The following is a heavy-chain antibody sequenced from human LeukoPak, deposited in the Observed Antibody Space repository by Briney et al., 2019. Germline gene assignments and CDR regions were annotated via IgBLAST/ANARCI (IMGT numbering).Heavy chain of an antibody. Sequence: SETLSLTCTVSGYFISSGYYWGWIRQPAGKGLEWIGSMYHSGSTYYNPSLKSRVTISVDTSKNQFSLKLSSVTAADTAVYYCAREAQHYGSGSYLDHWGQGTLVTVSS. D-gene: IGHD3-10*01. CDR2: MYHSGST. V-gene: IGHV4-38-2*02. CDR1: GYFISSGYY. CDR3: AREAQHYGSGSYLDH. J-gene: IGHJ4*02.